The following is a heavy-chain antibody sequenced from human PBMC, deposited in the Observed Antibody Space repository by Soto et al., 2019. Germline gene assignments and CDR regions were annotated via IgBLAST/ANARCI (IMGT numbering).Heavy chain of an antibody. V-gene: IGHV3-23*01. CDR1: GFTFSTYA. D-gene: IGHD2-8*01. CDR2: ITTSGGNT. CDR3: AGSFCTNGVCYTNYYYYIDV. J-gene: IGHJ6*03. Sequence: GGSLRLSCAASGFTFSTYAMSWVRQAPGKGLEKVSTITTSGGNTYYADYVQGRFTISRDNSTTTLYLKMNSLRAEDTAVYYCAGSFCTNGVCYTNYYYYIDVWGKGTTVTVSS.